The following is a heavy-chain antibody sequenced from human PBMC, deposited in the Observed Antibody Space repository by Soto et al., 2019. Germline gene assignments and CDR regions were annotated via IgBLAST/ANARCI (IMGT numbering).Heavy chain of an antibody. J-gene: IGHJ6*02. CDR2: IIPIFGTA. D-gene: IGHD3-22*01. V-gene: IGHV1-69*13. CDR1: GGTFSSYA. CDR3: ARDLGGYQYYYYYYGMDV. Sequence: ASVKVSCKASGGTFSSYAISWVRQAPGQGLEWMGGIIPIFGTANYAQKFQGRVTITADESTSTAYMELSSQRSEDTAVYYCARDLGGYQYYYYYYGMDVWGQGTTVTVSS.